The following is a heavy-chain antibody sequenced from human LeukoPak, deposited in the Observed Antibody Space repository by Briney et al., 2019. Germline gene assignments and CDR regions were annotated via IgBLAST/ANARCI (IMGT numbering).Heavy chain of an antibody. J-gene: IGHJ6*04. Sequence: PSETLSLTCTVSGGSISSYYWSWIRQPPGKGLEWIWYIYYSGSTNYNPSLKSRVTISVDTSKNQFSLKLSSVTAADTAVYYCARDRFYYYGMDVWGKGTTVTVSS. CDR1: GGSISSYY. V-gene: IGHV4-59*01. CDR2: IYYSGST. CDR3: ARDRFYYYGMDV.